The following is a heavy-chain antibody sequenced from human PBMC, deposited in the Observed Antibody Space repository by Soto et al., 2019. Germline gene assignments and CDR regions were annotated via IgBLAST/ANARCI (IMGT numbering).Heavy chain of an antibody. CDR1: GDSITSADYY. D-gene: IGHD1-26*01. V-gene: IGHV4-30-4*01. J-gene: IGHJ4*02. CDR2: IYYSGST. Sequence: SETLSLTCSVSGDSITSADYYWIWIRQSPERGLEWIGYIYYSGSTDYNPSFQSRLTISIDTSKNQFSLRLRSVTAADTAVYYCVAYRLLFDFWGQGTPVTVSS. CDR3: VAYRLLFDF.